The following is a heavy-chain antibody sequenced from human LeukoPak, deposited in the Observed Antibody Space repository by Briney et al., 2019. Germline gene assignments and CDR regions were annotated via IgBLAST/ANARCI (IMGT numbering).Heavy chain of an antibody. Sequence: GGSLRLSCAASGFTFSSYAMSWVRQAPGKGLEWVSAISGSGGSTYYADSVKGRFTISRDNSKNTLYLQMNSLRAEDTAVYYCAKDQAPPTSLRYFDWLPSYYYYGMDVWGQGTTVTVSS. CDR3: AKDQAPPTSLRYFDWLPSYYYYGMDV. V-gene: IGHV3-23*01. D-gene: IGHD3-9*01. J-gene: IGHJ6*02. CDR2: ISGSGGST. CDR1: GFTFSSYA.